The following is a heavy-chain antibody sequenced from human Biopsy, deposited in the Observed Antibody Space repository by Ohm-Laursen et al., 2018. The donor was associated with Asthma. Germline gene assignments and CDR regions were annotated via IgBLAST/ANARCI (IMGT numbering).Heavy chain of an antibody. CDR3: ARDAGMNLAPGHWSFDL. D-gene: IGHD1-14*01. CDR2: ISYDGKFK. J-gene: IGHJ2*01. Sequence: SLRLSCTASGFNLNTYTLSWVRQAPGQGLAWLSTISYDGKFKYFADSVKGRFTISRDYSKNTLYLQMNSLRLEDTGVYFCARDAGMNLAPGHWSFDLWGRGTLLTASS. CDR1: GFNLNTYT. V-gene: IGHV3-30*04.